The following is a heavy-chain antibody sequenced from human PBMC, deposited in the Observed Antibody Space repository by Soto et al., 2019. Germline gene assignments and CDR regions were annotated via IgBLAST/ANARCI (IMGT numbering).Heavy chain of an antibody. CDR1: GDSVSSNSAA. Sequence: PSQTLSLTCAISGDSVSSNSAAWNWIRQSPSRGLEWLGRTYYRSKWYNDYAVSVKSRITINPDTSKNQFSLQLNSVTPEDTAVYYCARVIHRPGIAVAGTFDYWGQGTLVTVSS. D-gene: IGHD6-19*01. CDR3: ARVIHRPGIAVAGTFDY. CDR2: TYYRSKWYN. V-gene: IGHV6-1*01. J-gene: IGHJ4*02.